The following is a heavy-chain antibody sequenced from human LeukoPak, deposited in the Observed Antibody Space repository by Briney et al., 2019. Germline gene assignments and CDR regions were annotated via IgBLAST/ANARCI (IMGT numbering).Heavy chain of an antibody. CDR3: ARGVRGYSYGYESYYYYYMDV. J-gene: IGHJ6*03. V-gene: IGHV4-39*07. Sequence: SETLSLTCTVSGVSISSSSYYWGWIRQPPGKGLEWIGEIYHSGSTNYNPSLKSRVTISVDTSKYQFSVKLSSVTAADTAVYYCARGVRGYSYGYESYYYYYMDVWGKGTTVTVSS. D-gene: IGHD5-18*01. CDR2: IYHSGST. CDR1: GVSISSSSYY.